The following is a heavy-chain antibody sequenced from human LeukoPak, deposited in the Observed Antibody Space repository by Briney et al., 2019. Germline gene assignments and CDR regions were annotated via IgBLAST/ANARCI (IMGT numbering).Heavy chain of an antibody. V-gene: IGHV3-21*01. Sequence: GGSLRLSCAASGFTFSSYAMSWVRQAPGKGLEWVSSISSSSSYIYYADSVKGRFTISRDNAKNSLYLQMNSLRAEDTAVYYCARGATNPVDYWGQGTLVTVSS. CDR2: ISSSSSYI. CDR1: GFTFSSYA. CDR3: ARGATNPVDY. D-gene: IGHD5-24*01. J-gene: IGHJ4*02.